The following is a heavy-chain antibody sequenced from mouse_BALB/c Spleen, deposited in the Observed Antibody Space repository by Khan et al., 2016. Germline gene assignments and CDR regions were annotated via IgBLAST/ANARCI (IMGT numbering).Heavy chain of an antibody. CDR3: ARPDY. V-gene: IGHV9-3-1*01. CDR1: GYTFTRYG. CDR2: INTNTGEA. Sequence: QIQLVQSGPELKKPGETIKISCTASGYTFTRYGMNWVKQAPGKGLKWMGWINTNTGEAAYADDFKGRFAFSVETSARTAYLQLNNLKNEDTGTYFCARPDYWGQGTSVTVSS. J-gene: IGHJ4*01.